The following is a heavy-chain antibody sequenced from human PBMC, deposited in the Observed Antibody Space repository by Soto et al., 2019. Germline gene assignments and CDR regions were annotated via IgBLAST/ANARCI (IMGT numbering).Heavy chain of an antibody. CDR3: ASSTTMYYFDY. J-gene: IGHJ4*02. CDR1: GFTFSNYA. D-gene: IGHD1-26*01. V-gene: IGHV3-33*08. CDR2: IWYDGSNK. Sequence: VQLLESGGALVQPGGSLRLSCAASGFTFSNYAMTWVRQAPGKGLEWVAVIWYDGSNKYYADSVKGRFTISRDNSKNTLYLQMNSLRAEDTAVYYCASSTTMYYFDYWGQGTLVTVSS.